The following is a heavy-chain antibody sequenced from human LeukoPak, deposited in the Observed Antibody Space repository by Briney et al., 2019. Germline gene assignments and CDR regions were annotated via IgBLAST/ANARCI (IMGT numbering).Heavy chain of an antibody. J-gene: IGHJ4*02. D-gene: IGHD4-23*01. V-gene: IGHV2-70*01. CDR1: GFSLSTSGMC. CDR2: IDWDDDK. CDR3: ARIQAYGGNSEGYYFNY. Sequence: SGPTLVNPTQTLTVTCTFSGFSLSTSGMCVSWIRQPPGKALEWLGLIDWDDDKFYSTSLKTRLTISKDTSRNQVVLTMTNMDPVDTATYYCARIQAYGGNSEGYYFNYWGQGTLVTVSS.